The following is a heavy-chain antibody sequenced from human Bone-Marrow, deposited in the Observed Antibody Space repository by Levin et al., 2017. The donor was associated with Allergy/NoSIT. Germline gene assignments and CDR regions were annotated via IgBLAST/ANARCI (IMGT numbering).Heavy chain of an antibody. CDR2: ISYDGSNK. CDR3: AKDRAGVYSYGLYYYYDGMDV. Sequence: PGGSLRLSCAASGFTFSSFGVHWVRQAPGKGLEWVAVISYDGSNKYYADSVKGRFTISRDNSKNTLYLQMNSLRAEDTAVYYCAKDRAGVYSYGLYYYYDGMDVWGQGTTVTVSS. V-gene: IGHV3-30*18. CDR1: GFTFSSFG. D-gene: IGHD5-18*01. J-gene: IGHJ6*02.